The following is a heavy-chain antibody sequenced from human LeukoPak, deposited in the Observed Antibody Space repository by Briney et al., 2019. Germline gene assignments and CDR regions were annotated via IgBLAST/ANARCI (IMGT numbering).Heavy chain of an antibody. J-gene: IGHJ6*02. CDR2: VSGNGGST. CDR3: AKVYGSGSYYGWYYYYGMDV. D-gene: IGHD3-10*01. Sequence: GGSLRLSCAASGFTFSSYAMSWVRQAPGKGLEWVSTVSGNGGSTYYADSVKGRFTISRDNSKNTLYLQMNSLRAEDTAVYYCAKVYGSGSYYGWYYYYGMDVWGQGTTVTVSS. CDR1: GFTFSSYA. V-gene: IGHV3-23*01.